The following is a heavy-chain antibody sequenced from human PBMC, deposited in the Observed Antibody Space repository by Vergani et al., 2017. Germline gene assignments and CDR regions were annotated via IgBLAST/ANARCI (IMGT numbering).Heavy chain of an antibody. CDR2: IIPILGIA. CDR1: GGTFSSYA. J-gene: IGHJ4*02. D-gene: IGHD6-19*01. V-gene: IGHV1-69*04. Sequence: QVQLVQSGAEVKKPGSSVKVSCKASGGTFSSYAISWVRQAPGQGLEWMGRIIPILGIANYAQKFQGRVTITADKSTITAYMELSSLRSEDTAVYYCARDLEVAGTVDYWGQGTLVTVSS. CDR3: ARDLEVAGTVDY.